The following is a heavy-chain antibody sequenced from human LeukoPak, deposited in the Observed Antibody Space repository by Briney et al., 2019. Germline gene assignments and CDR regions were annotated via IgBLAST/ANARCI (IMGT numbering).Heavy chain of an antibody. J-gene: IGHJ4*02. D-gene: IGHD5-18*01. V-gene: IGHV3-9*03. CDR2: ISWNSGSI. CDR1: GFTFDDYV. Sequence: HTGRSLRLSCAASGFTFDDYVMHWVRQAPGKGLEWVSGISWNSGSIGYADSVKGRFTISRDNAKNSLYLQMNSLRAEDMALYYCAKGSGDTAMENFDYWGQGTLVTVSS. CDR3: AKGSGDTAMENFDY.